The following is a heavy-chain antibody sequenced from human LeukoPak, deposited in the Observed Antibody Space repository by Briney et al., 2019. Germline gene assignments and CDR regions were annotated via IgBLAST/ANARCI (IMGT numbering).Heavy chain of an antibody. Sequence: SETLSLTCTVSGGSISSYYWSWIRQPPGKGLEGIGYIYTSGSTNYNPSLKRRVTISVDTSKNQFSLKLSYVTAADKAVYYCARHLGLRPYYMDVWGKGTTVTVSS. CDR3: ARHLGLRPYYMDV. D-gene: IGHD3-16*01. CDR2: IYTSGST. V-gene: IGHV4-4*09. J-gene: IGHJ6*03. CDR1: GGSISSYY.